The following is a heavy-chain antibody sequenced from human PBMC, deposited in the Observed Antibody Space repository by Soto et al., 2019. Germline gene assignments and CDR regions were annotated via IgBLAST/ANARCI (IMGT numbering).Heavy chain of an antibody. D-gene: IGHD2-15*01. V-gene: IGHV5-10-1*03. Sequence: EVQLVQSGAEVKKPGESLRISCKGSGYSFTSYWISWVRQMPGKGLEWMGRIDPSDSYSNYSPYFQGHVTSSADKYISTAYLQWSRLKDADTAMYYCARRLYCSGGSCYEVGFDYWGQGTLVAVSS. CDR2: IDPSDSYS. CDR1: GYSFTSYW. J-gene: IGHJ4*02. CDR3: ARRLYCSGGSCYEVGFDY.